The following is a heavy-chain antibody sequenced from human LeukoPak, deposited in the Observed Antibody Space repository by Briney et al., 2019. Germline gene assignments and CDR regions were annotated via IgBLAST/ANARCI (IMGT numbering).Heavy chain of an antibody. CDR1: GFTFSSYS. D-gene: IGHD1-26*01. CDR3: ARDLVLRGSYFS. Sequence: PGGSLRLSCAASGFTFSSYSMNWVRQAPGKGLEWVSSISRSSSDIYYADSVKGRFTISRDNAKNSLYLQMNSLRAEDTAVYYCARDLVLRGSYFSWGQGTLVTVSS. J-gene: IGHJ4*02. CDR2: ISRSSSDI. V-gene: IGHV3-21*01.